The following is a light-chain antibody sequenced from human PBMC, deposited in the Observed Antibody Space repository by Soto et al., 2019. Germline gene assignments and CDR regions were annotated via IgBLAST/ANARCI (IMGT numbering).Light chain of an antibody. Sequence: EIVMTQSPATLSVSPGERATLSCRASQSVSSNLAWYQQKPGEAPRLLISDASIRAAGIPDRFSGSGSGTDFTLTISRLEPEDFAVYYCQQYGSSGTFGQGTKVDIK. CDR3: QQYGSSGT. CDR1: QSVSSN. CDR2: DAS. V-gene: IGKV3-20*01. J-gene: IGKJ1*01.